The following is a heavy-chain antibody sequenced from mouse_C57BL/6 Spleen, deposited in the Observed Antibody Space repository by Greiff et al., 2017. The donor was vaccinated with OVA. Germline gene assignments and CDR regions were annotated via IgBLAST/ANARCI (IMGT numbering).Heavy chain of an antibody. V-gene: IGHV5-6*01. J-gene: IGHJ4*01. D-gene: IGHD1-1*02. CDR1: GFTFSSYG. CDR2: ISSGGSYT. Sequence: EVKVVESGGDLVKPGGSLKLSCAASGFTFSSYGMSWVRQTPDKRLEWVATISSGGSYTYYPDSVKGRFTISRDNAKNTLYLQMSSLKSEDTAMYYCASMGDYWGQGTSVTVSS. CDR3: ASMGDY.